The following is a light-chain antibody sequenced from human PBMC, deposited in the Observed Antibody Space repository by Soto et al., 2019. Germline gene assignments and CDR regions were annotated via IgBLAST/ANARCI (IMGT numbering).Light chain of an antibody. CDR2: WAS. J-gene: IGKJ1*01. Sequence: DIVMTQSPDSLAVSLCESTTINCKSSQSVLYSSNNKNYLAWYQQKTGQPPTLLIYWASTRETAFPDRFSGRGSGTDFTLTIGSLQAEDVAVYYCQQYYSTPPWTFGQGTKVEIK. CDR1: QSVLYSSNNKNY. CDR3: QQYYSTPPWT. V-gene: IGKV4-1*01.